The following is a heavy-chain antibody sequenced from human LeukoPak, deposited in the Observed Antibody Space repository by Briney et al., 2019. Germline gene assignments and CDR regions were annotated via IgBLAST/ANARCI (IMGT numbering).Heavy chain of an antibody. Sequence: PSETLSLTCAVYGGSFGGYYWSWIRQPPGKGLEWIGEINHSGSTNYNPSLKSRVTISVDTSKNQFSLKLSSVTAADTAVYYCARSNYYDSSGYYFSYAFDYWGQGTLVTVSS. CDR3: ARSNYYDSSGYYFSYAFDY. D-gene: IGHD3-22*01. V-gene: IGHV4-34*01. CDR1: GGSFGGYY. CDR2: INHSGST. J-gene: IGHJ4*02.